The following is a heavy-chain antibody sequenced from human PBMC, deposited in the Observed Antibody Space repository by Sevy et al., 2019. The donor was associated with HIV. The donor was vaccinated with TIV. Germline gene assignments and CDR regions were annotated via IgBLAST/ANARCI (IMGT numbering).Heavy chain of an antibody. V-gene: IGHV3-53*01. CDR3: AREDIVLGEDNYYGIDV. Sequence: GGSLRLSCAASGFSVSSNYMSWVRQAPGKGPEWVSVIHSGGKISYADSVMGRFTISRDNSKNTLYLQMNSLRAKDTAVYYCAREDIVLGEDNYYGIDVWGQGTTVTVSS. CDR1: GFSVSSNY. D-gene: IGHD2-15*01. J-gene: IGHJ6*02. CDR2: IHSGGKI.